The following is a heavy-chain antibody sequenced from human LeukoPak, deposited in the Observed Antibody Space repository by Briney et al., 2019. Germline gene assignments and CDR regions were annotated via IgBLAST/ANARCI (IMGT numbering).Heavy chain of an antibody. D-gene: IGHD3-3*01. V-gene: IGHV3-53*01. CDR3: ARDLKDFWSGYYPLYYFDY. J-gene: IGHJ4*02. Sequence: GGSLRLSCAASGFTVSSNYMSWVRQAPGKGLEWVSVIYSGGSTFYADSVKGRFTISRENAKNALYLQMNSLRAEDTAVYYCARDLKDFWSGYYPLYYFDYWGQGTLVTVSS. CDR2: IYSGGST. CDR1: GFTVSSNY.